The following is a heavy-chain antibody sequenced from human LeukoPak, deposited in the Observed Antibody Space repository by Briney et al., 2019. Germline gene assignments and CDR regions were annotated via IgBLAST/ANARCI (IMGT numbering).Heavy chain of an antibody. CDR1: GGTFSSYA. V-gene: IGHV1-69*13. Sequence: ASVKVSCKASGGTFSSYAISWVRQAPGQGLEWMGGIIPIFGTANYAQKFQGRVTITADESTSTAYMELSSLRSEDMAVYYCARGDSSGWYGSLHAFDIWGQGTMVTVSS. CDR3: ARGDSSGWYGSLHAFDI. J-gene: IGHJ3*02. D-gene: IGHD6-19*01. CDR2: IIPIFGTA.